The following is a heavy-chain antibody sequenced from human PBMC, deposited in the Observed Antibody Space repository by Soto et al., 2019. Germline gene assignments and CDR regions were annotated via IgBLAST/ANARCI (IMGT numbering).Heavy chain of an antibody. Sequence: SETLSLTCTVSGGSISSGGYYWSWIRQHPGKGLEWIGYIYYSGSTYYNPSLKSRVTISVDNSKNTLYLQMNSLRAEDTAVYYCAKEEISTSCCNWFDPWGQGTLVTV. J-gene: IGHJ5*02. CDR3: AKEEISTSCCNWFDP. CDR2: IYYSGST. CDR1: GGSISSGGYY. V-gene: IGHV4-31*03. D-gene: IGHD2-2*01.